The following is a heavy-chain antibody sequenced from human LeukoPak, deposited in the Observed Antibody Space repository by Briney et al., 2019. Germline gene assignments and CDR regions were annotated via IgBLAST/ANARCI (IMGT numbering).Heavy chain of an antibody. D-gene: IGHD3-9*01. CDR2: INSDGDYK. V-gene: IGHV3-21*01. CDR1: GFTFNTFN. CDR3: ARGHYDVLASSYKWTPDY. Sequence: GGSLRLSCASSGFTFNTFNMNWFRQAPGKGLEWVSSINSDGDYKYYADSVKGRFTTSRDNAKNSLSLQLNTLRVEDTAIYYCARGHYDVLASSYKWTPDYWGQGTLVTVSS. J-gene: IGHJ4*02.